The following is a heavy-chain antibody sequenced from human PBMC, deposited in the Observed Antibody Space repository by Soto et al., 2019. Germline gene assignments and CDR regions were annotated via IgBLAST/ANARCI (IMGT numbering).Heavy chain of an antibody. D-gene: IGHD6-25*01. CDR3: ARAISGYVT. Sequence: QVHLVQSGAEVKHPGASVRVSCKASGITYSTYAIHWVRQAPGQGLEWMGWINAGEGFTRYSQDFPGRVTLTTVTSASTTYMDLSKMTFEDTGIYYCARAISGYVTWGQGTKVTVSS. J-gene: IGHJ5*02. V-gene: IGHV1-3*01. CDR1: GITYSTYA. CDR2: INAGEGFT.